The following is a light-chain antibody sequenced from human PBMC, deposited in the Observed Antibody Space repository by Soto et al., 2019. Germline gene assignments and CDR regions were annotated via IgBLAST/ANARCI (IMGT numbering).Light chain of an antibody. V-gene: IGLV1-51*02. CDR1: SSNIGNNY. CDR3: GTLDSSLSAGM. J-gene: IGLJ3*02. CDR2: ENN. Sequence: QSVLTQPPSVSAAPGQKVTISCSGSSSNIGNNYVSWYQQLPGTAPKLLIYENNKRPSGIPDRFSGSKSGTSATLGITGLQTGVEADYYCGTLDSSLSAGMFGGGTKLTV.